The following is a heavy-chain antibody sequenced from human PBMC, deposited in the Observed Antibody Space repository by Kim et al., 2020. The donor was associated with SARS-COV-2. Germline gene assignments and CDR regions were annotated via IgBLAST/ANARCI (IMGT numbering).Heavy chain of an antibody. J-gene: IGHJ5*02. V-gene: IGHV3-21*01. Sequence: GGSLRLSCTGSGFTFSSSNINWVRQAPGKGLEWVSSITTRNTIYSAESVTGRFTISRDNAKNSVYLQVNRLRVEDTAIYYCVRSSPETTGDLWGQGTLVSVSS. CDR2: ITTRNTI. CDR3: VRSSPETTGDL. CDR1: GFTFSSSN. D-gene: IGHD1-1*01.